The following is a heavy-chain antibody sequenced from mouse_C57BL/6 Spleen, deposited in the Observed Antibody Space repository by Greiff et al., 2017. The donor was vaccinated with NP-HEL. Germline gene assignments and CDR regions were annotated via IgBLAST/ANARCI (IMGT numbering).Heavy chain of an antibody. D-gene: IGHD2-4*01. CDR2: IDPSDSYT. J-gene: IGHJ4*01. V-gene: IGHV1-50*01. CDR1: GYTFTSYW. Sequence: QVQLQQPGAELVKPGASVKLSCKASGYTFTSYWMQWVKQRPGQGLEWIGEIDPSDSYTNYNQKFKGKATLTVDTSSSTAYMQLSGLTSEDSAVYYGARGEFYDYDNYAMDYWGQGTSVTVSS. CDR3: ARGEFYDYDNYAMDY.